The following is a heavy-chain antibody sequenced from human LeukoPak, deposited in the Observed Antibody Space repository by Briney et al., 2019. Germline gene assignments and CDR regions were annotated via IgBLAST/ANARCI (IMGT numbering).Heavy chain of an antibody. V-gene: IGHV3-23*01. D-gene: IGHD2/OR15-2a*01. CDR3: AKVATATFWGDSTPRGAFDI. CDR2: ISGSGGST. CDR1: GFTFSSYE. Sequence: GGSLRLSCAASGFTFSSYEMNWVRQAPGKGLEWVSAISGSGGSTYYADSVKGRFTISRDNSKNTLYLQMNSLRAQDTAVYYCAKVATATFWGDSTPRGAFDIWGQGTMVTVSS. J-gene: IGHJ3*02.